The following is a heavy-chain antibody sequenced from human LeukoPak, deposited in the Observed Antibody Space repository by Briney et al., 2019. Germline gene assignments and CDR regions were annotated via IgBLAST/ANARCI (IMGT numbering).Heavy chain of an antibody. J-gene: IGHJ4*02. Sequence: SETLSLTCAVYGGSFSGYYWSWIRQPPGKGLEWIGEINHSGSTNYNPSLKSRVTISVDTSKNQFSLKLSSVTAADMAVYYCASNDILTGSSLHYFDYWGQGTLVTVSS. D-gene: IGHD3-9*01. CDR1: GGSFSGYY. V-gene: IGHV4-34*01. CDR3: ASNDILTGSSLHYFDY. CDR2: INHSGST.